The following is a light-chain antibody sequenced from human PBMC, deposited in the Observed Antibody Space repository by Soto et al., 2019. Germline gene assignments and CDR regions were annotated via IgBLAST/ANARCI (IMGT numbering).Light chain of an antibody. CDR1: QNIRSY. CDR3: QESFYAPPT. J-gene: IGKJ1*01. V-gene: IGKV1-39*01. Sequence: DVQMTQSPSSLSASVGERVTITCRASQNIRSYLSWYQQKPGKAAKLLIFETSTLQSGVPSRFTGAGSGTDFSLTISSLQPEDVATYYCQESFYAPPTFGQGTKVEI. CDR2: ETS.